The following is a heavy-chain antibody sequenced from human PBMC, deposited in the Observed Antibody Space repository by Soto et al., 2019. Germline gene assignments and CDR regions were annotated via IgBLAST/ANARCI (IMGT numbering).Heavy chain of an antibody. CDR2: INTSGGNS. Sequence: HLAQSGPEVKRPGASVKISSKASGYIFTDWFMHWVRQAPGQGPEWMGIINTSGGNSIYSQKFQDRVTMTRDTSTSTLYVELSSLTSADTAVYYCAKEGAIPGEVDAWGQGTLGTVSS. V-gene: IGHV1-46*01. J-gene: IGHJ1*01. CDR3: AKEGAIPGEVDA. D-gene: IGHD2-21*01. CDR1: GYIFTDWF.